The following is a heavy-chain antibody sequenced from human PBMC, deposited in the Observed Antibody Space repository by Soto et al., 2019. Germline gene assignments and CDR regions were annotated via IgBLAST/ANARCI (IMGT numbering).Heavy chain of an antibody. V-gene: IGHV4-31*11. Sequence: SETLSLTCAVSSDSMNSGGYYWSWIRQHPGKGLEWIGYIYSNGDTYYNPSLKSRVTISVDTSKNQFSLNLTSVTAADTAVYYCARRGGSSSGYYYYAMDVWGQGTTVTVSS. CDR1: SDSMNSGGYY. CDR3: ARRGGSSSGYYYYAMDV. J-gene: IGHJ6*02. D-gene: IGHD6-6*01. CDR2: IYSNGDT.